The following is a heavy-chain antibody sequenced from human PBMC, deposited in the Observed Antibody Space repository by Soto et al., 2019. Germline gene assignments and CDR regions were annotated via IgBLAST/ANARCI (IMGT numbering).Heavy chain of an antibody. Sequence: QVQLVESGGGVVQPGRSLRLSCAASGFTFSNYGMHWVRQAPGKGLEWVAVIWYDGSNKYYADSVKGRFTISRDNSKNTLYLRMNSVRAKERGGYYCARDRMYYDSSGYYDYWGQGTLVTVSS. V-gene: IGHV3-33*01. CDR2: IWYDGSNK. CDR1: GFTFSNYG. CDR3: ARDRMYYDSSGYYDY. J-gene: IGHJ4*02. D-gene: IGHD3-22*01.